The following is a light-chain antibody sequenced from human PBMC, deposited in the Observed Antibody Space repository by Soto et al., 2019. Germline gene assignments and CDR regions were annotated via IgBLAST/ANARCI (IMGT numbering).Light chain of an antibody. CDR2: DAS. Sequence: EIVLTQSPATLSLSPWNRATLSCRASQSVSGYLAWYQQKPGQAPRLLIYDASNRATGIPARFSGSWSGTAFTLTITSLQPEDFAVYYCQQRSNWPPTFGGGTKVEI. J-gene: IGKJ4*01. CDR1: QSVSGY. V-gene: IGKV3-11*01. CDR3: QQRSNWPPT.